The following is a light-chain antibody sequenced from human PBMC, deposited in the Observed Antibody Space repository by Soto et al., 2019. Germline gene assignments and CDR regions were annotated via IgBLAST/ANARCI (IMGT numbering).Light chain of an antibody. CDR2: DAS. J-gene: IGKJ2*01. CDR1: QSISSY. CDR3: HQYYTYSST. Sequence: DIQMTQSPSTLSASVGDRVTITCRASQSISSYLAWYQQKPGKAPKLLIYDASNLESGVPSRFSGSGSGTEFTLAITSLQPDDFATYYCHQYYTYSSTFGQGSKLEIK. V-gene: IGKV1-5*01.